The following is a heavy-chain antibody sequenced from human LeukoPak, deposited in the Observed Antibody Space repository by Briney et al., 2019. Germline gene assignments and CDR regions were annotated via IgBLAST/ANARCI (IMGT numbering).Heavy chain of an antibody. CDR1: GGSISSYY. CDR3: ARSYDFWSGYYGWFDP. CDR2: IYYSGST. D-gene: IGHD3-3*01. J-gene: IGHJ5*02. V-gene: IGHV4-59*01. Sequence: PSETLSLTCTVSGGSISSYYWSWIRQPPGKGLEWIGYIYYSGSTNYNPSLKSRVTISVDTSKNQFSLKLSSVTAADAAVYYCARSYDFWSGYYGWFDPWGKGTLVTVSS.